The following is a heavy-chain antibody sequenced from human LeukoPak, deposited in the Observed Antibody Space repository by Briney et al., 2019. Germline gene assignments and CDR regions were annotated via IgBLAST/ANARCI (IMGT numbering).Heavy chain of an antibody. J-gene: IGHJ3*02. CDR3: AKDGVRGGVDAFDI. Sequence: PGGSLRLSCAASGFTFSSYGLHCVRQAPDKGLEWVAFISYDGSNKFYRDSVKGRFTIHRDNSKTTLSLQMNSLRAEDTAVYYCAKDGVRGGVDAFDIWGQGTMVTVSS. CDR2: ISYDGSNK. CDR1: GFTFSSYG. V-gene: IGHV3-30*18. D-gene: IGHD3-16*01.